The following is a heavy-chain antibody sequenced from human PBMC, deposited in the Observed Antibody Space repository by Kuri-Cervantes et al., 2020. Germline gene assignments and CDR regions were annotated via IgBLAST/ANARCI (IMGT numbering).Heavy chain of an antibody. CDR1: GYTFTSYD. J-gene: IGHJ6*02. CDR2: MNPNSGNT. CDR3: ARLSYYGSGSYWGPLDV. V-gene: IGHV1-8*01. Sequence: GESLKISCKASGYTFTSYDINWVRQATGQGLEWMGWMNPNSGNTGYVQKFQGRVTMTRNTSISTAYMELSSLRSEDTAVYYCARLSYYGSGSYWGPLDVWGQGTTVTVSS. D-gene: IGHD3-10*01.